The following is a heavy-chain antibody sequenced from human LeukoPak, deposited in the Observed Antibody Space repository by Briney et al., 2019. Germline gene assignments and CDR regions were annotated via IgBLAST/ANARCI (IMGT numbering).Heavy chain of an antibody. CDR3: ARGGYYYDSSGRGPVFDY. V-gene: IGHV1-69*13. CDR2: IIPIFGTA. J-gene: IGHJ4*02. CDR1: GYTFTGYY. D-gene: IGHD3-22*01. Sequence: ASVKVSCKASGYTFTGYYMHWVRQAPGQGLEWVGGIIPIFGTANYAQKFQGRVTITADESTSTAYMELSSLRSEDTAVYYCARGGYYYDSSGRGPVFDYWGQGTLVTVSS.